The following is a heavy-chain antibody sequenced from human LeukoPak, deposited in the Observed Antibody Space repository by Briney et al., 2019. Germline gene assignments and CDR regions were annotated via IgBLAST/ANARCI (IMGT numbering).Heavy chain of an antibody. D-gene: IGHD2-2*01. Sequence: PSETLSLTCTVSGYSISSGYYWGWIRQPPGKGLEWIGSIYHSGSTYYNPSLKSRVTISVDTSKNQFSLKLSSVTAADTAVYYCARGAQRGYQLLFHGAFDIWGQGTMVTVSS. CDR3: ARGAQRGYQLLFHGAFDI. J-gene: IGHJ3*02. V-gene: IGHV4-38-2*02. CDR2: IYHSGST. CDR1: GYSISSGYY.